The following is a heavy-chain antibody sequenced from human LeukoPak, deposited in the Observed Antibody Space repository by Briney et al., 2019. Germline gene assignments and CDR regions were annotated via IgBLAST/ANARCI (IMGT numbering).Heavy chain of an antibody. V-gene: IGHV3-7*01. D-gene: IGHD5-12*01. CDR1: GLSFSSFA. CDR2: LHADGNEK. J-gene: IGHJ4*02. CDR3: ARGGYSFDY. Sequence: GGSLRLSCAASGLSFSSFAMSWVRQAPGKGLEWVARLHADGNEKYFVHSVKGRFTVSRDNAKNSLYLQMNSLRVEDTAVYYCARGGYSFDYLGQGTLVTVSS.